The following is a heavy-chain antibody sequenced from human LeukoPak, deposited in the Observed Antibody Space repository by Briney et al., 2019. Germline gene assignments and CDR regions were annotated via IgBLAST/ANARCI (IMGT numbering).Heavy chain of an antibody. J-gene: IGHJ4*02. CDR3: AATIFGVANPDY. D-gene: IGHD3-3*01. Sequence: ASVKVSCKASGSTFTGYYMHWVRQAPGQGLEWMGWINPNSGGTNYAQKFQGRVTMTRDTSISTAYMELSRLRSDDTAVYYCAATIFGVANPDYWGQGTLVTVSS. CDR2: INPNSGGT. CDR1: GSTFTGYY. V-gene: IGHV1-2*02.